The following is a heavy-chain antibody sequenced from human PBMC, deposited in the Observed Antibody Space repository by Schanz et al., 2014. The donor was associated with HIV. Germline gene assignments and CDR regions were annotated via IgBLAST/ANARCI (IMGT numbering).Heavy chain of an antibody. V-gene: IGHV3-21*02. J-gene: IGHJ3*01. CDR1: GFTFSIYS. CDR3: ARGGLGVVAEGNAFDL. D-gene: IGHD2-15*01. Sequence: EVQLEESGGGLVKPGGSLRLSCAASGFTFSIYSMNWVRQAPGKGLEWVSSISSDSSYIFYADSMKGRFTISRDNARNSLHLQIRSLRAEDTAVYYCARGGLGVVAEGNAFDLWGQGTLVTVSS. CDR2: ISSDSSYI.